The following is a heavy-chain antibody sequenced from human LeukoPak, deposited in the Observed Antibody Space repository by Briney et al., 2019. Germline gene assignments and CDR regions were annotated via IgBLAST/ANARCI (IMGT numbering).Heavy chain of an antibody. CDR3: ARDVRGYDSSGYYSTMGYYFDY. CDR2: ISYSGST. CDR1: GGSISCSSYY. D-gene: IGHD3-22*01. Sequence: PSETLSLTCTVSGGSISCSSYYWGWIRQPPGKGLEWIGSISYSGSTYSSPSLKSRVTISVDTSKNQFSLKLTSVTAADTAVYYCARDVRGYDSSGYYSTMGYYFDYWGQGTLVTVSS. V-gene: IGHV4-39*07. J-gene: IGHJ4*02.